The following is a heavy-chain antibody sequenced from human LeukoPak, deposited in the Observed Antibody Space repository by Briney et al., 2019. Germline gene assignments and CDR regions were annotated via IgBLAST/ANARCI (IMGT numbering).Heavy chain of an antibody. D-gene: IGHD3-16*01. CDR3: ARDTLRLGESDY. Sequence: RASVKVSCKASGGTFSSYAISWVRQAPGQGLEWMGRIIPILGIANYAQKFQGRVTITADKSTSTAYMELSSLRSEDTAVYYCARDTLRLGESDYWGQGTLVTVSS. CDR2: IIPILGIA. CDR1: GGTFSSYA. J-gene: IGHJ4*02. V-gene: IGHV1-69*04.